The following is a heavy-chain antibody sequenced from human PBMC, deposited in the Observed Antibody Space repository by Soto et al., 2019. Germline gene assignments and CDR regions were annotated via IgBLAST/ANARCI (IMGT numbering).Heavy chain of an antibody. CDR3: ARDPDTAMDMGYYYYGMDV. CDR1: GFTFSSYG. J-gene: IGHJ6*02. D-gene: IGHD5-18*01. V-gene: IGHV3-33*01. CDR2: IWYDGSNK. Sequence: PGGSLRLSCAASGFTFSSYGMRWVRQAPGKGLEWVAVIWYDGSNKYYADSVKGRFTISRDSSKNTLYLQMNSLRAEDTAVYYCARDPDTAMDMGYYYYGMDVWGQGTTVTVSS.